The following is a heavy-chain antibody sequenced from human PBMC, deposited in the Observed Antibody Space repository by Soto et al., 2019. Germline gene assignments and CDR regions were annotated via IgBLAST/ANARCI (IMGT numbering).Heavy chain of an antibody. CDR1: GGTFSSYT. J-gene: IGHJ3*02. CDR2: IIPILGIA. Sequence: QVQLVQSGAEVKKPGSSVKVSCKASGGTFSSYTISWVRQAPGQGLEWMGRIIPILGIANYAQKFQGRVTITADKSTSTAYMELSSLRSEDTAVYYCSSGRDFEGAFDIWGQGTMVNVSS. D-gene: IGHD3-9*01. V-gene: IGHV1-69*02. CDR3: SSGRDFEGAFDI.